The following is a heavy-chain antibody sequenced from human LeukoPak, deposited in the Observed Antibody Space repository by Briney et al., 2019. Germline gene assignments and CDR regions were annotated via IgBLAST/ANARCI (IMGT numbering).Heavy chain of an antibody. V-gene: IGHV1-69*05. CDR3: ARGGYYDSSGYYWGDY. Sequence: ASVKVSCKASGGTFSSYAISWVRQAPGQGLEWMGGIIPIFGTANYAQKFQGRVTITTDESTSTAYMELSSLRSEDTAVYYCARGGYYDSSGYYWGDYWGQGTLVTVSS. CDR1: GGTFSSYA. J-gene: IGHJ4*02. CDR2: IIPIFGTA. D-gene: IGHD3-22*01.